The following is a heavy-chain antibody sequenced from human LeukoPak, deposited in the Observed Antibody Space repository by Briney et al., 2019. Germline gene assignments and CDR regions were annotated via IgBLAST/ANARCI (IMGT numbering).Heavy chain of an antibody. J-gene: IGHJ6*03. CDR2: ISYDGSNK. CDR3: AKAGGYDGYYYYYMDV. CDR1: GFTFSSYA. Sequence: GGSQRLSCAASGFTFSSYALHWVRQAPGKGLEWVAVISYDGSNKYYADSVRGRFTISRDNAKNSLYLLMNSLRVEDTAVYYCAKAGGYDGYYYYYMDVWGKGTTVTVSS. D-gene: IGHD5-12*01. V-gene: IGHV3-30-3*01.